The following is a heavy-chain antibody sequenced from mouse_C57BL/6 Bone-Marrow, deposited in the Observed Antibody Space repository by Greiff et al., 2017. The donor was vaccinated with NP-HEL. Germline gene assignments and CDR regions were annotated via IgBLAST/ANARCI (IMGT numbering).Heavy chain of an antibody. CDR2: ISNLAYSI. CDR1: GFTFSDYG. V-gene: IGHV5-15*04. CDR3: ARSDYSNLYWYFDV. D-gene: IGHD2-5*01. J-gene: IGHJ1*03. Sequence: EVKLVESGGGLVQPGGSLKLSCAASGFTFSDYGMAWVRQAPRKGPEWVAFISNLAYSIYYADTVTGRFTISRENAKNTLYLEMSSLRSEDTAMYYCARSDYSNLYWYFDVWGTGTTVTVSS.